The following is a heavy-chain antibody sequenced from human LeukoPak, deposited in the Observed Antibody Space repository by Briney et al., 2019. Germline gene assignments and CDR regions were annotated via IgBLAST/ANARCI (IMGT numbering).Heavy chain of an antibody. CDR3: ARRPSPPDAFDM. Sequence: SETLSLTCTVSGGSIRSYYWSWIRQPAGKGLEWIGRIDTSGTTNYSPSLKSRLTMSVVTSKNQFSLKLSSVTAADTAVYYCARRPSPPDAFDMWGQGTMVTVSS. CDR2: IDTSGTT. CDR1: GGSIRSYY. V-gene: IGHV4-4*07. J-gene: IGHJ3*02.